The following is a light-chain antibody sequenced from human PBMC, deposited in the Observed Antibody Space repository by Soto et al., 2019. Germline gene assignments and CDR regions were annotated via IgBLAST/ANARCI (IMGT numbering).Light chain of an antibody. CDR1: QDVSSF. J-gene: IGKJ1*01. V-gene: IGKV3-15*01. Sequence: EIVMTQSPATLSVSPGERATLSCRASQDVSSFLAWYQQKPGQAPRLLIHGATTRATGIPARFSGSGSGTEFTLTLSSLQSEDFAVYVCQQYNNWPRTFGQGTKVDIK. CDR2: GAT. CDR3: QQYNNWPRT.